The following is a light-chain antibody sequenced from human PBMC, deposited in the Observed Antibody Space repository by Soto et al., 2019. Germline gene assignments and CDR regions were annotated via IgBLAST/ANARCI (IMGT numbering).Light chain of an antibody. CDR3: QQYNRYSQT. CDR2: DAS. Sequence: DIQMTQSPSTLSASVGDRGTITCRASQSISSWLAWYPQTPGKAPKVXIYDASSLESGVPSRVSGSGAGTECTRPISSLQPDDFETYDCQQYNRYSQTFGQGTKVDI. V-gene: IGKV1-5*01. CDR1: QSISSW. J-gene: IGKJ1*01.